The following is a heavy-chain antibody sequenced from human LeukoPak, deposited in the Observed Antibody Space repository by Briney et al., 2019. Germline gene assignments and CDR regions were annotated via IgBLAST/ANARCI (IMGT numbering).Heavy chain of an antibody. V-gene: IGHV1-46*01. D-gene: IGHD3-22*01. J-gene: IGHJ4*02. CDR2: INPSGGST. CDR3: ARDYDSSGYYSALGG. Sequence: ASVKVSCKASGYTFTSYYMHWVRQAPGQGLEWMGIINPSGGSTSYAQKFQGRVTMTTDTSTSTAYMELRSLRSDDTAVYYCARDYDSSGYYSALGGWGQGTLVTVSS. CDR1: GYTFTSYY.